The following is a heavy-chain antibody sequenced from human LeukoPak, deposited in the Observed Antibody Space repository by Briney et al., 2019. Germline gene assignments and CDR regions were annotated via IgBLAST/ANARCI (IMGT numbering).Heavy chain of an antibody. V-gene: IGHV4-39*07. D-gene: IGHD3-22*01. J-gene: IGHJ2*01. CDR1: GVSISSSSYY. CDR2: IYYSGST. CDR3: ARAVVVIPRTAINKPRIWYFDL. Sequence: MASETLSLTCTVSGVSISSSSYYWGWIRQPPGKGLEWIGSIYYSGSTYYNPSLKSRVTISVDRSKNQFSLKLSSVTAADTAVYYCARAVVVIPRTAINKPRIWYFDLWGRGTLVTVSS.